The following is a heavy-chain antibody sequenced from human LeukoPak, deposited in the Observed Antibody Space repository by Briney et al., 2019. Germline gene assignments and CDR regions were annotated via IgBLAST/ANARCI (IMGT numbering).Heavy chain of an antibody. J-gene: IGHJ6*03. CDR3: AREPYCGSTSCFHMDV. V-gene: IGHV4-4*07. D-gene: IGHD2-2*01. Sequence: PSETLSLTCTVSGVSISNYYWSWVRQPAGEGLEWIGRTYISGNTHYNPSLKSRATISVDTSKNQFSIKLFSVPAADTAVYYCAREPYCGSTSCFHMDVWGKGTTVTVSS. CDR1: GVSISNYY. CDR2: TYISGNT.